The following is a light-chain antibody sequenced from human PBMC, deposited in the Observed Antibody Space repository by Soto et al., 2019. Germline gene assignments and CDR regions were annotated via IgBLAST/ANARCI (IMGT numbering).Light chain of an antibody. J-gene: IGKJ2*01. CDR2: CAS. Sequence: IVLTQSPGSLSLSPGERATLSCRASQSVSSSYLDWYQQKPGQAPRPLIYCASSRATGIPDRFSGSGSGTDLTLTISRLEPEDFAVYYCQQYCSSYTFGQGTKLEI. CDR3: QQYCSSYT. V-gene: IGKV3-20*01. CDR1: QSVSSSY.